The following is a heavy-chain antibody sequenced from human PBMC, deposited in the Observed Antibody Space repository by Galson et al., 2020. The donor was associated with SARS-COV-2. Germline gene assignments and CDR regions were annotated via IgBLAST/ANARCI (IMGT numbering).Heavy chain of an antibody. J-gene: IGHJ4*03. CDR3: ARERTIAVAGTLIFNTIDYFDY. V-gene: IGHV3-7*03. D-gene: IGHD6-19*01. CDR1: GFTFSSYW. Sequence: GESLKISCAASGFTFSSYWMSWVRQAPGKGLEWVANIKQDGSEKYYVDSVKGRFTISRDNAKNSLYLQMNSLRAEDTAVYYCARERTIAVAGTLIFNTIDYFDYWGQGTTVTVSS. CDR2: IKQDGSEK.